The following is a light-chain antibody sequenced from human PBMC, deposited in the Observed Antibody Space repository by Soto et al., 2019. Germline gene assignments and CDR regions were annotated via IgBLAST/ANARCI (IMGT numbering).Light chain of an antibody. CDR2: WAS. J-gene: IGKJ1*01. CDR1: QSVLSSSNNKNY. CDR3: QQYYYSLRT. Sequence: DVVMTQSPDSLAVSLGERATINCKSSQSVLSSSNNKNYLAWYQQKPGQPPKLLIYWASTRESGVPDRFSGSGSGTDFTLTINTLQAEDVAVSYCQQYYYSLRTFGQGTKVDIK. V-gene: IGKV4-1*01.